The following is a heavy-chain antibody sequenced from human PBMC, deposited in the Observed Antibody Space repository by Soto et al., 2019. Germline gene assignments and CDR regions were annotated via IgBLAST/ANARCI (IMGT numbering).Heavy chain of an antibody. CDR3: ARLASDY. J-gene: IGHJ4*02. Sequence: SETLSLTSTVSGCSISNYCWTWIRQPPGKGLEWIGYISNSGSTYYNPSLKSRVTISVDTSKNQFFLKLSSVTAADTAVYYCARLASDYWGQGTLVTVSS. V-gene: IGHV4-59*08. CDR2: ISNSGST. CDR1: GCSISNYC.